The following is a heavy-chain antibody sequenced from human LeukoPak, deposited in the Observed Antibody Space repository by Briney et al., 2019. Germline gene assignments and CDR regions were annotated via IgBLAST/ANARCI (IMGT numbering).Heavy chain of an antibody. Sequence: GGSLRLSCAASGFTFNNYWMNWVRQAPGKGLEWVANIKQDGSEKFYVDSVKSRFTISRDNAKNSLYLQMNSLRAEDTAVYYCARGIATSGDFWGQGTLVTVSS. D-gene: IGHD5-24*01. V-gene: IGHV3-7*01. J-gene: IGHJ4*02. CDR3: ARGIATSGDF. CDR1: GFTFNNYW. CDR2: IKQDGSEK.